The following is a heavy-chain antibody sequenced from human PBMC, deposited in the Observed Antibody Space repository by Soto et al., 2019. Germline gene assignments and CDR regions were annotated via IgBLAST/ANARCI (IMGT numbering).Heavy chain of an antibody. CDR1: GSSFNGYY. V-gene: IGHV4-34*01. CDR2: INHSGST. J-gene: IGHJ5*02. CDR3: ARGSLYHWFDT. Sequence: LSLTCAVYGSSFNGYYWSWIRQPPGKGLYWIGEINHSGSTNYNPSLKSRVTISVDTSKNQFSLKLSSVTAADTALYYCARGSLYHWFDTWGQGTLVTVSS.